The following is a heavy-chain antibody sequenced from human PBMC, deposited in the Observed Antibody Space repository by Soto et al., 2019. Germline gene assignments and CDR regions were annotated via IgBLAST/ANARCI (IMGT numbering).Heavy chain of an antibody. CDR2: INAHNGNT. D-gene: IGHD1-1*01. V-gene: IGHV1-18*01. CDR3: ARGRYVDY. CDR1: GYDFTTYG. Sequence: QVHLVQSGAEVKKPGASVKVSCKGSGYDFTTYGITWVRQAPGQGLEWMAWINAHNGNTDYAQKLQGRVTVTRDTSTSTAYMELRSLRSDDTAMYYCARGRYVDYWGQGALVTVSS. J-gene: IGHJ4*02.